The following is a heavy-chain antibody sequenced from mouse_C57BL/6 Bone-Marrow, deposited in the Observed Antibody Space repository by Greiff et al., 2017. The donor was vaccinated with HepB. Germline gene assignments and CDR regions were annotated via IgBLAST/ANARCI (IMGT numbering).Heavy chain of an antibody. CDR2: IYPGGGYT. Sequence: VQLQQSGAELVRPGTSVKMSCKASGYTFTNYWIGWAKQRPGHGLEWIGDIYPGGGYTNYNEKFKGKATLTADKSSSTAYMQFSSLTSEDSAIYYGARGRYDYDWAMDYWGQGTSVTVSS. CDR3: ARGRYDYDWAMDY. D-gene: IGHD2-4*01. V-gene: IGHV1-63*01. CDR1: GYTFTNYW. J-gene: IGHJ4*01.